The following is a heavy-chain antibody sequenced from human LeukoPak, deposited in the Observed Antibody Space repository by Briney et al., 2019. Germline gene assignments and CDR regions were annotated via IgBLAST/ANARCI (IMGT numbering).Heavy chain of an antibody. CDR3: AKVSRQQRVGYYFDY. V-gene: IGHV3-23*01. J-gene: IGHJ4*02. CDR1: GFTFSSYA. Sequence: GGSLRLSCAASGFTFSSYAVSWVRQAPGKGLEWVSAISGSGGSTYYADSVKGRFTISRDNSKNTLYLQMNSLRAEDTAVYYCAKVSRQQRVGYYFDYWGQGTLVTVSS. D-gene: IGHD6-13*01. CDR2: ISGSGGST.